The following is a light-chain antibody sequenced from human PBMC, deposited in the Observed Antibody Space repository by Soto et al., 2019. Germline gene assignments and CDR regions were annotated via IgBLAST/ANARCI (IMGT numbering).Light chain of an antibody. CDR1: QSVDSH. V-gene: IGKV3-20*01. CDR2: DAS. CDR3: QQYGSSRT. Sequence: EIVLAQSPGTLSLSPGERATLSCRASQSVDSHLVWYQQKPGQAPRLLIYDASNRATGIPARFSGSGSGTDFTLTISRLEPEDFAVYYCQQYGSSRTFGQGTKVDIK. J-gene: IGKJ1*01.